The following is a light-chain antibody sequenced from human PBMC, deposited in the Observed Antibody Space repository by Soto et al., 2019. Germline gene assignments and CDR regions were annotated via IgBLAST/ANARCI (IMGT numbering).Light chain of an antibody. V-gene: IGKV3-20*01. CDR3: QQYHSSTGT. CDR2: DAS. CDR1: QSLSSDS. J-gene: IGKJ1*01. Sequence: EIVLTQSPGTLSLSPGERATLSCRASQSLSSDSLAWYQQKPGQAPRLLMFDASSRAAGIPGRFRGSGSGTDFTLTISRLEPEDFAVYYCQQYHSSTGTFGQGTRVEIK.